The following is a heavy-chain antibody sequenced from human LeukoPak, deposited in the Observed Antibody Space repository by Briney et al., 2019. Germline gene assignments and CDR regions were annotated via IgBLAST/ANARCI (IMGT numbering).Heavy chain of an antibody. Sequence: PSETLSLTCTVSGGSISGYYWGWIRQPPGKGLEWIGFICTGGNTYTSGSTNYNPSLESRVTISTDTSKNQFSLKLTSVTAADTAVYYCARVPTGDRYFDYWGQGTLATVSS. D-gene: IGHD7-27*01. CDR1: GGSISGYY. CDR3: ARVPTGDRYFDY. J-gene: IGHJ4*02. V-gene: IGHV4-4*09. CDR2: ICTGGNTYTSGST.